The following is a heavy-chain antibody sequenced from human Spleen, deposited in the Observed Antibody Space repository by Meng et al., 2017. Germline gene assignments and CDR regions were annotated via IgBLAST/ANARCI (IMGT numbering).Heavy chain of an antibody. CDR3: ARPIRERYRMFDY. Sequence: ASLKLACHASGYTFTDFYIHWVRQAPGQGLEWMRRINPDSGATIYAQCLQGRVTMTRDMSISTAYMELTSLRSDDTAVYYCARPIRERYRMFDYWGQGTLVTVSS. D-gene: IGHD4-11*01. J-gene: IGHJ4*02. CDR2: INPDSGAT. CDR1: GYTFTDFY. V-gene: IGHV1-2*06.